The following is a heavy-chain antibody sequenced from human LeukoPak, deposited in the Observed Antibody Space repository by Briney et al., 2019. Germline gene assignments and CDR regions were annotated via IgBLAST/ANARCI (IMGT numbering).Heavy chain of an antibody. J-gene: IGHJ5*02. D-gene: IGHD6-13*01. CDR2: IYHSGSV. CDR1: GYSISSGYY. Sequence: PSETLSLTCTVSGYSISSGYYWGWIRQPPGKGLEWIGSIYHSGSVYYNPSLKSRVTISVDTSKNQFSLKLSSVTAADTAVYYCARDGEVLSSSWFWFDPWGQGTLVTVSS. CDR3: ARDGEVLSSSWFWFDP. V-gene: IGHV4-38-2*02.